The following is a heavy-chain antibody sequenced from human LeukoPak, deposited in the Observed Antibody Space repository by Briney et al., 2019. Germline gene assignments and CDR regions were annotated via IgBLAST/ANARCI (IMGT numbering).Heavy chain of an antibody. J-gene: IGHJ4*02. CDR2: IQYDGSNE. CDR3: ARITMGGADY. D-gene: IGHD3-16*01. CDR1: RFTFSSYG. V-gene: IGHV3-30*12. Sequence: GGSLRLSCAASRFTFSSYGMHWVRQAPGKGLEWVAYIQYDGSNEQYADSVKGRFTISRDNAKNSLYLQMNSLRAEDTAVYYCARITMGGADYWGQGTLVTVSS.